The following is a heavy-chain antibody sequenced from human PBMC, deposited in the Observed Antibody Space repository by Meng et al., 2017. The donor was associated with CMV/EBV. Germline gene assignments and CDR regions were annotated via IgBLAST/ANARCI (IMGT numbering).Heavy chain of an antibody. V-gene: IGHV3-30*02. Sequence: GESLKISCAASGSTFSSYGMHWVRQAPGKGLEWVAFIRYDGSTKYYADSVKGRFTISRDNSKNTLYLQMNSLRAEDTAVYYCAKWGHSAYDPWGQGTLVTVSS. D-gene: IGHD5-12*01. CDR1: GSTFSSYG. CDR2: IRYDGSTK. CDR3: AKWGHSAYDP. J-gene: IGHJ5*02.